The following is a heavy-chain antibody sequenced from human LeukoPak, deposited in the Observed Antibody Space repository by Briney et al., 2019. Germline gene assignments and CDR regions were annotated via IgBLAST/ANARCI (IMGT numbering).Heavy chain of an antibody. D-gene: IGHD1-26*01. CDR3: AKGHIVGAITEFDY. CDR1: GFTFSSYT. V-gene: IGHV3-43*01. Sequence: GGSPRLSCSASGFTFSSYTMHWVRQTPGKGLEWVSLISWDGGSTYYADSVKGRFTISRDNSKNSLYLQMNSLRTEDTALYYCAKGHIVGAITEFDYWGQGTLVTVSS. J-gene: IGHJ4*02. CDR2: ISWDGGST.